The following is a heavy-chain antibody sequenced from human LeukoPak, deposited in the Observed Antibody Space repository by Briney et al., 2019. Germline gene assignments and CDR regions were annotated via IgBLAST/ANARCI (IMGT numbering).Heavy chain of an antibody. J-gene: IGHJ4*02. CDR3: ARWYNWNEDYFDY. Sequence: GGSLRLSCAASGFTFSSYWMHWVRQAPGKGLVWVSRINGDGSSTSYADSVKGRFTISRDNAKNTLYLQMNSLRAEDTAVYYCARWYNWNEDYFDYWGQGTLVTVSS. CDR1: GFTFSSYW. D-gene: IGHD1-20*01. V-gene: IGHV3-74*01. CDR2: INGDGSST.